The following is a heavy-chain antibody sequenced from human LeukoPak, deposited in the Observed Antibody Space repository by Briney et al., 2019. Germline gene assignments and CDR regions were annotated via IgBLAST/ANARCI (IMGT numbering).Heavy chain of an antibody. Sequence: SETLSLTCSVSGGSISSSSYFWGWIRQPPGKGLEWIGEINHSGSTNYNPSLKSRVTISVDTSKNQFSLKLSSVTAADTAVYYCARLPPRQAWRYYYYMDVWGKGTTVTISS. CDR3: ARLPPRQAWRYYYYMDV. CDR2: INHSGST. V-gene: IGHV4-39*07. J-gene: IGHJ6*03. D-gene: IGHD3-3*01. CDR1: GGSISSSSYF.